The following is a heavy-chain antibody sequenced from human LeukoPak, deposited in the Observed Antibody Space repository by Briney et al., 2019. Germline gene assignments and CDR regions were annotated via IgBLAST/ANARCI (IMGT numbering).Heavy chain of an antibody. CDR3: ARGGKITMVRGVNPFGTYRNWFDP. V-gene: IGHV4-34*01. D-gene: IGHD3-10*01. CDR2: INHSGST. J-gene: IGHJ5*02. Sequence: PSETPSLTCAVYGGSFSGYYWSWIRQPPGKGLEWIGEINHSGSTNYNPSLKSRVTISVDTSKNQFSLKLSSVTAADTAVYYCARGGKITMVRGVNPFGTYRNWFDPWGQGTLVTVSS. CDR1: GGSFSGYY.